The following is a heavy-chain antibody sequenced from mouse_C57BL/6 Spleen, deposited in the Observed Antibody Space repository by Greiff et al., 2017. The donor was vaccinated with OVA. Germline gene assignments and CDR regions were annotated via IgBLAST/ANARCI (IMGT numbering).Heavy chain of an antibody. CDR2: IRNKANGYTT. Sequence: EVKVVESGGGLVQPGGSLSLSCAASGFTFTDYYMSWVRQPPGKALEWLGFIRNKANGYTTEYSASVKGRFTISRDNSQSILYLQMNALGAEDSATYYCARSTYGSSFDYWGQGTTLTVSS. V-gene: IGHV7-3*01. CDR1: GFTFTDYY. CDR3: ARSTYGSSFDY. D-gene: IGHD1-1*01. J-gene: IGHJ2*01.